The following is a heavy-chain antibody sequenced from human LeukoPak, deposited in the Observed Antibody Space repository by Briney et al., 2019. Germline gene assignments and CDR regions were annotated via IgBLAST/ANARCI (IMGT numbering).Heavy chain of an antibody. D-gene: IGHD6-6*01. CDR1: GGTFSSYA. CDR3: ARGVGIAARLWWFDP. J-gene: IGHJ5*02. CDR2: IIPIFGTA. V-gene: IGHV1-69*13. Sequence: EASVKVSCKASGGTFSSYAISWVRQAPGQGLEWMGGIIPIFGTANYAQKFQGRVTITADESTSTAYMELSSLRSEDTAVYYCARGVGIAARLWWFDPWGQGTLVTVSS.